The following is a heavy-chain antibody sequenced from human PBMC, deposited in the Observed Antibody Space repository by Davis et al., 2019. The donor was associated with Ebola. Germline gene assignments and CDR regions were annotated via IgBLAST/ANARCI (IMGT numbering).Heavy chain of an antibody. CDR1: GFRFNSYA. V-gene: IGHV3-23*01. CDR3: AEGGTNNFLGAN. CDR2: ISASGADI. J-gene: IGHJ4*02. D-gene: IGHD2-8*01. Sequence: PGGSLRLSCAASGFRFNSYAMSWVRQAPGEGLEWVSGISASGADIKYADSVKGRFSISRDNSKNTLYLQMDSLRAEDTAVFYCAEGGTNNFLGANWGQGTLVTVSS.